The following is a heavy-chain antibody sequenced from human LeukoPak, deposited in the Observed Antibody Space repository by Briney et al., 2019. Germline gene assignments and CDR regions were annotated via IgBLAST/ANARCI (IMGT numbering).Heavy chain of an antibody. CDR1: GFKFSSFC. J-gene: IGHJ4*02. V-gene: IGHV3-48*04. Sequence: GGSLRLSCTASGFKFSSFCMNWARQAPGKGLEWLSYISSTSSAIYYADSVKGRFTISRDNAKNSLYLQMDSLRAEDTAIYYCARVIGSYGDSAYWGQGTLVTVSS. D-gene: IGHD3-16*01. CDR2: ISSTSSAI. CDR3: ARVIGSYGDSAY.